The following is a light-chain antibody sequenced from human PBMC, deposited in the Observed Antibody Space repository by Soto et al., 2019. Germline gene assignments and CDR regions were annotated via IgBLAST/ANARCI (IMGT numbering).Light chain of an antibody. CDR1: QGISNW. CDR3: QQDKSYPPA. Sequence: DIQMTQSPSSLSASVGDRVTITCRASQGISNWLAWYQQKPEKAPKSLIYGASSLQSVVPLRFSGSGSWTDFPLTSSHLAAKEAENFYCQQDKSYPPAFGGGNKVEIK. V-gene: IGKV1D-16*01. CDR2: GAS. J-gene: IGKJ4*01.